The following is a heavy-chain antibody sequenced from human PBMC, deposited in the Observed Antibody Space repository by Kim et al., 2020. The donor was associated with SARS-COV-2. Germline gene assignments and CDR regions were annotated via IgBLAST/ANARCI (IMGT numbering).Heavy chain of an antibody. CDR2: TRGSGGTT. CDR3: AKDLDTNTWGWFDS. CDR1: GFTFSIYA. Sequence: GGSLRLSCAASGFTFSIYALSWVRQAPGKGLEWVSATRGSGGTTHYADSVKGRFTISRDNSKNTLYLQMNSLRAEDTAVYYCAKDLDTNTWGWFDSWGQGTLVPVSS. V-gene: IGHV3-23*01. J-gene: IGHJ5*01. D-gene: IGHD5-18*01.